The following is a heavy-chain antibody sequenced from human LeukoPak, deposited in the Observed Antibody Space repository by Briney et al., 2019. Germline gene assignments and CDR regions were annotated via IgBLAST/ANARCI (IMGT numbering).Heavy chain of an antibody. V-gene: IGHV5-51*01. D-gene: IGHD3-22*01. CDR3: ARIVDSSGYSDFDY. J-gene: IGHJ4*02. CDR1: GYTFTSSW. Sequence: EGSLKISCKGSGYTFTSSWIGWVRQMPGKGLEWMGIIYPGDSDTIYSPSFQGQVTISADKSISTAYVQWSSLKASDTAMYYCARIVDSSGYSDFDYWGQGTLVTVSS. CDR2: IYPGDSDT.